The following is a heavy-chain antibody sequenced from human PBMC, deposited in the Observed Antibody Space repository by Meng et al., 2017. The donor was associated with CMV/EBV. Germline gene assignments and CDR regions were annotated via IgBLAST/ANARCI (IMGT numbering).Heavy chain of an antibody. CDR1: GFTFSSYW. CDR3: ARDSHYYDSSGYGDY. CDR2: INSDGSST. V-gene: IGHV3-74*01. Sequence: SGFTFSSYWMHWVRQAPGKGLVWVSRINSDGSSTSYADSVKSRFTISRDNAKNTLYLQMNSLRAEDTAVYYCARDSHYYDSSGYGDYWGQGTLVTVSS. J-gene: IGHJ4*02. D-gene: IGHD3-22*01.